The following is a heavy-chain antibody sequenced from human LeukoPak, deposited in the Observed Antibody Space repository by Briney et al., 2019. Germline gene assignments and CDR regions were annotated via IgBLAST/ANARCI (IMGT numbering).Heavy chain of an antibody. CDR1: GGSISSYY. CDR3: AQGYDSSDLFDY. V-gene: IGHV4-59*06. CDR2: IYYSGST. D-gene: IGHD3-22*01. J-gene: IGHJ4*02. Sequence: SETLSLTCTVSGGSISSYYWSWVRQPPGKGLEWIGYIYYSGSTYYNPSLKSRVTISVDTSKNQFSLKLSSVTAADTAVYYCAQGYDSSDLFDYWGQGTLVTVSS.